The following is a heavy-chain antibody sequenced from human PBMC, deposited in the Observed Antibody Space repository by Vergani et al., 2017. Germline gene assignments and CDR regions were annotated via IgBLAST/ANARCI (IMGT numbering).Heavy chain of an antibody. J-gene: IGHJ4*02. CDR2: IYPADSDT. V-gene: IGHV5-51*01. Sequence: VELVQSGPEMRKPGESLKISCKGSEYSFGNYWIGWVRQMPGKGLEWMGIIYPADSDTRYSPSFQGQVTISADKSISTAFLQLASLKASDPALYYCARHTTYTDSWGQGTLVTVSS. CDR1: EYSFGNYW. CDR3: ARHTTYTDS. D-gene: IGHD1-1*01.